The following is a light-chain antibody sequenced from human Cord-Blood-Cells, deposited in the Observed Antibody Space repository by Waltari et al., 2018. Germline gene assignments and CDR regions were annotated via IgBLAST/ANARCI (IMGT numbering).Light chain of an antibody. Sequence: DIQMTQTLSSVSACVGDSDPITCRASQGIRSWLAWYQQKPGKAPKLLIYAASSLQGGVPSRFSGSGSGTDFTLTISRLQPEDFATYYCQQTNSTPYTFGQGTKLEIK. CDR1: QGIRSW. CDR2: AAS. J-gene: IGKJ2*01. V-gene: IGKV1-12*01. CDR3: QQTNSTPYT.